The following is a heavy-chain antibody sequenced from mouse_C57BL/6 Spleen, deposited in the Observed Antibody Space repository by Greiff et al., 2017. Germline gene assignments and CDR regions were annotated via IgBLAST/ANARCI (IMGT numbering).Heavy chain of an antibody. J-gene: IGHJ3*01. Sequence: EVQLQESGPELVKPGASVKMSCKASGYTFTDYNMHWVKQGHGKSLEWIGYINPNNGGTSYNQKFKGKATLTVNKSSSTAYMELRSLTSEDSAVYYCARQYGEAWFAYWGQGTLVTVSA. CDR3: ARQYGEAWFAY. CDR1: GYTFTDYN. CDR2: INPNNGGT. D-gene: IGHD1-1*01. V-gene: IGHV1-22*01.